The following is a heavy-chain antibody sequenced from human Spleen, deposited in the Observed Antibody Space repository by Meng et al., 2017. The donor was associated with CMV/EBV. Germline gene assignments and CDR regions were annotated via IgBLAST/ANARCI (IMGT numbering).Heavy chain of an antibody. J-gene: IGHJ6*02. V-gene: IGHV3-30*03. CDR2: ISYDGSNK. D-gene: IGHD3-16*01. CDR3: ARLGTSYGMDV. CDR1: GFTFSTYW. Sequence: GGSLRLSCAASGFTFSTYWMSWVRQAPGKGLEWVAVISYDGSNKYYADSVKGRFSISRDNSKNSLYLQMNSLRPEDTAVYYCARLGTSYGMDVWGQGSTVTVSS.